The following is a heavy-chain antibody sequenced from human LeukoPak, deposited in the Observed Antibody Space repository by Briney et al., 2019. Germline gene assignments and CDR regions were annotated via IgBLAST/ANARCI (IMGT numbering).Heavy chain of an antibody. CDR1: GGSFSGYY. CDR3: AILPSRDGYNYVSRDY. CDR2: INHSGST. Sequence: SETLSLTCAVYGGSFSGYYWSWIRQPPGKGLEWIGEINHSGSTNYNPSLTSRVTISVDTSKNQFSLKLSSVTAADTAVYYCAILPSRDGYNYVSRDYWGQGTLVTVSS. D-gene: IGHD5-24*01. V-gene: IGHV4-34*01. J-gene: IGHJ4*02.